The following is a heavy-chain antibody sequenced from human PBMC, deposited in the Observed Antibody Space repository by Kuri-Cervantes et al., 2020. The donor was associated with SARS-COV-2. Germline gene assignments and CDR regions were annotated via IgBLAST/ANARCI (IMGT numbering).Heavy chain of an antibody. CDR1: GGTFSSYA. Sequence: SVKVSCKASGGTFSSYAISWVRQAPGQGLEWMGGIIPIFGTANYAQKFQGRVTITTDESTSTAYMELSSLRSEDTAVYYCARVPRFCTNGVCYAFDIWGQGTMVTVSS. CDR2: IIPIFGTA. CDR3: ARVPRFCTNGVCYAFDI. V-gene: IGHV1-69*05. D-gene: IGHD2-8*01. J-gene: IGHJ3*02.